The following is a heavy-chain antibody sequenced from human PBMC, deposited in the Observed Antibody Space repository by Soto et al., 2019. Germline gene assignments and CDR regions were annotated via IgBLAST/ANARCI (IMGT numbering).Heavy chain of an antibody. V-gene: IGHV3-21*01. Sequence: GGSLRLSCAASGFTLRTYTMNWVRQAPGKGLEWVSSISISSSDRYYADSVKGRFTISRDNAKNSLYLQMNSLRAEDTAVYYCATQAGTWGQGTLVTVS. CDR2: ISISSSDR. CDR3: ATQAGT. CDR1: GFTLRTYT. J-gene: IGHJ5*02.